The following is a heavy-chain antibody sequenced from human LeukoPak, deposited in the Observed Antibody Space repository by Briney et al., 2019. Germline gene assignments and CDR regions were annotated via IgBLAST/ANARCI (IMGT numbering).Heavy chain of an antibody. V-gene: IGHV1-2*02. J-gene: IGHJ5*02. Sequence: ASVKVSCKTSGYTFTGYYIHWVRQAPGQGLEWIGWINPNSGGTNYAQSFQGRVTMTRDTSISTAYMELSRLRSDDTAVYYCVRDDVSPWGQGTLVTVSS. CDR3: VRDDVSP. CDR1: GYTFTGYY. CDR2: INPNSGGT.